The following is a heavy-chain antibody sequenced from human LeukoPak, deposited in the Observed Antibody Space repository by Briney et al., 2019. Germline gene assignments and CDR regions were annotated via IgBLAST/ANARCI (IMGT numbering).Heavy chain of an antibody. D-gene: IGHD3-3*01. CDR3: ARAELWSGAGKQDNWFDP. V-gene: IGHV3-74*01. CDR2: INSDGSST. Sequence: SLRLSCGASGFTFSSYWMHWVRQAPGKGLVWVSRINSDGSSTSYADSVKGRFTISRDNAKNTLYLQMNSLRAEDTAVYYCARAELWSGAGKQDNWFDPWGQGALVTVSS. J-gene: IGHJ5*02. CDR1: GFTFSSYW.